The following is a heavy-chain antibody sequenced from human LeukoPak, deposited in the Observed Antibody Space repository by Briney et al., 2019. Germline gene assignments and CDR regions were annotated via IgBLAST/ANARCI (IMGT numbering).Heavy chain of an antibody. CDR3: ARDRSIAVAGTLDY. Sequence: ASVKVSCKASGGTFSSYAISWVRQAPGQGLEWMGRIIPIFGTANYAQRFQGRVTITTDESTSTAYMELSSLRSEDTAVYYCARDRSIAVAGTLDYWGQGTLVTVSS. CDR1: GGTFSSYA. J-gene: IGHJ4*02. V-gene: IGHV1-69*05. D-gene: IGHD6-19*01. CDR2: IIPIFGTA.